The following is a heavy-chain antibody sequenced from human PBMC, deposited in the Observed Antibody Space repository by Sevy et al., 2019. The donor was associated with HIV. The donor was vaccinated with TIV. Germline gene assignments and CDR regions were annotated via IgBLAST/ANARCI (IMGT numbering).Heavy chain of an antibody. D-gene: IGHD6-6*01. CDR3: ARGGSIAGRPDYYGMDV. CDR1: GDSVSSNSAA. J-gene: IGHJ6*02. V-gene: IGHV6-1*01. Sequence: SQTLSLTCAISGDSVSSNSAAWNWIRQSPSRGLEWLGRTYYRSKWYNDYAVSVKSRITINPDTSKNKFSLQLNSVTPEDAAVYYCARGGSIAGRPDYYGMDVWGQGTTVTVSS. CDR2: TYYRSKWYN.